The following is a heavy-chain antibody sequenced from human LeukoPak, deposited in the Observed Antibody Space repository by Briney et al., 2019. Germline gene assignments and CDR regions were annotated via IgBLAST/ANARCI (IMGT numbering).Heavy chain of an antibody. CDR3: ARVDKINDFWSGYYTPGRYYYYMDV. D-gene: IGHD3-3*01. V-gene: IGHV3-11*04. Sequence: GGSLRLSCAASGFTFSDYYMSWIRQAPGEGLEWVSYISSSGSTIYYADSVKGRFTISRDNAKNSLYLQMNSLRAEDTAVYYCARVDKINDFWSGYYTPGRYYYYMDVWGKGTTVTVSS. CDR1: GFTFSDYY. CDR2: ISSSGSTI. J-gene: IGHJ6*03.